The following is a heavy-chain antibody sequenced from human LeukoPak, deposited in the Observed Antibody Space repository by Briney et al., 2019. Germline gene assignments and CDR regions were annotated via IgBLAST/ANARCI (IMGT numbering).Heavy chain of an antibody. CDR1: GGSISNDSYF. J-gene: IGHJ5*02. D-gene: IGHD3-9*01. Sequence: SETLSLTCTVSGGSISNDSYFWAWIRQPPGKGLEWIGRIYYSGSTYYNPSLKSRVSMSVDTSKKQFFLRLNTVTAADTAIYFCARHENFDWYRGDWFDPWGQGTLVTVSS. CDR2: IYYSGST. V-gene: IGHV4-39*01. CDR3: ARHENFDWYRGDWFDP.